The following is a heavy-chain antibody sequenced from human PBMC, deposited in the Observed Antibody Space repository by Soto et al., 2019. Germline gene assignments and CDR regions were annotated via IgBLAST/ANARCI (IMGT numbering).Heavy chain of an antibody. CDR1: GFTFSSYW. CDR2: INGDGGST. Sequence: EVQLVESGGGLVQTGGSLRLSCAASGFTFSSYWMHWVRQAPGKGVVWVSRINGDGGSTNYADSVKGRFTISRDNAKTPVYLQVDSLRAEDTAVYYCARGLYLKYGQDYWGQGTLVTVSS. V-gene: IGHV3-74*01. J-gene: IGHJ4*02. D-gene: IGHD2-2*01. CDR3: ARGLYLKYGQDY.